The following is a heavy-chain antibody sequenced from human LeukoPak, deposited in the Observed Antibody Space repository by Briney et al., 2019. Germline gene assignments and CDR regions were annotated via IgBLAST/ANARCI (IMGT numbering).Heavy chain of an antibody. J-gene: IGHJ4*02. CDR1: RFTFSNYA. D-gene: IGHD3-16*01. CDR2: ISYDGSNK. CDR3: AKRPGGTPGGYYFDY. Sequence: GGSLRLSCAASRFTFSNYAMHWVRQAPGKGLEWVAVISYDGSNKYYADSVKGRFTISRHNSKHTLYLQMNSLRGEGTAVYYCAKRPGGTPGGYYFDYWGQGTLVTVSS. V-gene: IGHV3-30-3*02.